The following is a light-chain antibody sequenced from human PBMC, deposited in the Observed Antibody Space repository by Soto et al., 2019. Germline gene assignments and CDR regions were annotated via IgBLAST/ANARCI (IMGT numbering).Light chain of an antibody. CDR3: ETWGTNTWV. CDR1: SGHSSYI. J-gene: IGLJ3*02. Sequence: QLVLTQSSSASASLGSSVKLTCTLSSGHSSYIIAWHQQQPGKAPRYLMKLEGSGSYNKGSGVPDRFSGSSSGADRYLTISNLQFEDEADYYCETWGTNTWVFGGGTQLTVL. CDR2: LEGSGSY. V-gene: IGLV4-60*02.